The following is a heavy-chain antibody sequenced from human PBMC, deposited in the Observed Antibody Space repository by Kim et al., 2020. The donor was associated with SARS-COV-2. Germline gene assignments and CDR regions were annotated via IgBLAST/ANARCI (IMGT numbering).Heavy chain of an antibody. CDR2: IWYDGSNK. J-gene: IGHJ4*02. V-gene: IGHV3-33*01. D-gene: IGHD3-22*01. CDR1: GFTFSSYG. CDR3: ASLLGYYDSSGYCYV. Sequence: GGSLRLSCAASGFTFSSYGMHWVRQAPGKGLEWVAVIWYDGSNKYYADSVKGRFTISRDNYKNTLYLQMNRLRAENTAMYYCASLLGYYDSSGYCYVWGQGTLVPVS.